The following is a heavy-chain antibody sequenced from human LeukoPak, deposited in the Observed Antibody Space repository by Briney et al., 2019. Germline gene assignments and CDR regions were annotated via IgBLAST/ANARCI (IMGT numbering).Heavy chain of an antibody. J-gene: IGHJ5*02. V-gene: IGHV4-39*07. CDR1: GGSISSNSYY. Sequence: SETLSLTCAVSGGSISSNSYYWGWIRQPPGKGLEWIGYIYYSGSTYYNPSLKSRVTISVDTSKNQFSLKLSSVTAADTAVYYCARVWSGYSTLFNWFDPWGQGTLVTVSS. D-gene: IGHD3-3*01. CDR3: ARVWSGYSTLFNWFDP. CDR2: IYYSGST.